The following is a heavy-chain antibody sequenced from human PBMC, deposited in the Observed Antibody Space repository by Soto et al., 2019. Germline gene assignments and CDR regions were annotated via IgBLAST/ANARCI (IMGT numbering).Heavy chain of an antibody. CDR2: IHTGGETT. CDR1: VFIFKCHA. CDR3: VKGRAKHCSGRTCGLWMDL. J-gene: IGHJ6*01. V-gene: IGHV3-64D*06. D-gene: IGHD6-19*01. Sequence: PWGSLRVSCCPSVFIFKCHAMPWGVQAAGKALEYVSSIHTGGETTFYADAVKGRFIVSRDNSNNTLDLQMTSLKYEDSGVYYCVKGRAKHCSGRTCGLWMDLWGQGTPVTVSS.